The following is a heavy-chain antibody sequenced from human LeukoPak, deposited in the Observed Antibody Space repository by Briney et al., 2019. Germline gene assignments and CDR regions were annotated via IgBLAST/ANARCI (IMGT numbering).Heavy chain of an antibody. CDR1: GGSFSGYY. D-gene: IGHD6-19*01. Sequence: SETLSLTCAVYGGSFSGYYWSWIRQPPGKGLEWIGEINHSGSTNYNPSLKSRVTISVDTSKNQFSLKLSSVTAADTAVYYCARLRSSAVAGLVTWFGPWGQGTLVTVSS. CDR3: ARLRSSAVAGLVTWFGP. V-gene: IGHV4-34*01. J-gene: IGHJ5*02. CDR2: INHSGST.